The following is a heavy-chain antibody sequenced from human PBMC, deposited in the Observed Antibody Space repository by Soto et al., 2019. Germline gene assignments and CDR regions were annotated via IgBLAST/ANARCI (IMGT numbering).Heavy chain of an antibody. CDR2: IYSGGST. J-gene: IGHJ4*02. CDR3: ARDRVLSSGSDD. Sequence: PGGSLRLSCAASGFTVSSNYMSWVRQAPGKGLEWVSVIYSGGSTYYADSVKGRFTISRDNSKNTLYLQMNSLRAEDTAVYYCARDRVLSSGSDDWGQGTLVTVSS. CDR1: GFTVSSNY. D-gene: IGHD6-19*01. V-gene: IGHV3-66*01.